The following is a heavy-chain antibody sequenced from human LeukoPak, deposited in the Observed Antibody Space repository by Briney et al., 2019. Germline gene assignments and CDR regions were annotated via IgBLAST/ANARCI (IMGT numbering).Heavy chain of an antibody. CDR1: KFTFGAYS. Sequence: PGGSLRLSCAASKFTFGAYSMNWVRQAPGKGLEWVSSISHSGTSTYYADSVRGRFTISRDNAKSSLYLQMNTLRAEDTALYYCARLSAYYYGSYFYYYMDVWGKGTTVTVSS. D-gene: IGHD3-10*01. CDR2: ISHSGTST. V-gene: IGHV3-21*01. J-gene: IGHJ6*03. CDR3: ARLSAYYYGSYFYYYMDV.